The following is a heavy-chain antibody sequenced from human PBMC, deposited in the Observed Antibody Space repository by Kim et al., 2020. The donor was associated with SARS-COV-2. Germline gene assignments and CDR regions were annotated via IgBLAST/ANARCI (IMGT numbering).Heavy chain of an antibody. CDR3: ARVIGAGFYYGSGSHHDY. CDR2: ISIYNGNT. J-gene: IGHJ4*02. D-gene: IGHD3-10*01. V-gene: IGHV1-18*01. CDR1: GYSFINNG. Sequence: ASVKVSCKASGYSFINNGIIWVRQAPGQGLDWMGWISIYNGNTNYAQKLQGRVTMTTDTSTSTAYMELRSLRSDDTAVYYCARVIGAGFYYGSGSHHDYWGQGTLVTVSS.